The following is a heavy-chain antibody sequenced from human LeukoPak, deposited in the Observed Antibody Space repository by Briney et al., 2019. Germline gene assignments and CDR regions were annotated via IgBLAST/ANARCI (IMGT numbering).Heavy chain of an antibody. D-gene: IGHD6-19*01. CDR1: ALTRSKYW. CDR3: ATKQWLAPPPDS. V-gene: IGHV3-74*01. Sequence: PGGSLRLSCAPYALTRSKYWMLWVCQAPQKGLESVSRINTDGTVTTYADSVKGRFTVSRDNADNTMFLQMNSVRDEDTAVYYCATKQWLAPPPDSWGQGTPVTVSS. J-gene: IGHJ4*02. CDR2: INTDGTVT.